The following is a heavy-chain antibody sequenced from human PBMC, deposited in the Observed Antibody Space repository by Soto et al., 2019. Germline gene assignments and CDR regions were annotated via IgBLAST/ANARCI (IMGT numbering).Heavy chain of an antibody. CDR2: ISYDGSNK. V-gene: IGHV3-30-3*01. J-gene: IGHJ4*02. Sequence: PGGSLRLCCAASGFTFSSYAMHWVRQAPGKGLEWVSVISYDGSNKYYADSVKGRFTISRDNAKNSLYLQMNSLRAEDTAVYYCARSHLYYDSSGYPDYWGQGTLVTVS. CDR3: ARSHLYYDSSGYPDY. D-gene: IGHD3-22*01. CDR1: GFTFSSYA.